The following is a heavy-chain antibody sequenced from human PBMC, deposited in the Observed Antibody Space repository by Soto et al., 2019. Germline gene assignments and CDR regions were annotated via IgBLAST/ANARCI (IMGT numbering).Heavy chain of an antibody. CDR3: ARHFCGFDP. CDR2: IYYSGST. V-gene: IGHV4-39*01. CDR1: VGTISSSSYY. Sequence: PTKTPSLTCTVCVGTISSSSYYWGWIRQPPGKGLEWIGSIYYSGSTYYNPSLKSRVTISVDTSKNQFSLKLSSVTAADTAVYYCARHFCGFDPWGQGTLVTVSS. J-gene: IGHJ5*02.